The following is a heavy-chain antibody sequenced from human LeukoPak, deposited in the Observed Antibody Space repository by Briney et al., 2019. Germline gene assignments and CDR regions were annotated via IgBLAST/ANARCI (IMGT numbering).Heavy chain of an antibody. Sequence: PGGSLRLSCAASGFTFSSYSMNWVRQAPGKGLEWVSYISSTSSTTSYADSVKGRFTISRDNAKNSLYLQMNSLRAEDTAVYYCARDYSVYGDYAFDYWGQGTPVTVSS. V-gene: IGHV3-48*04. CDR1: GFTFSSYS. D-gene: IGHD4-17*01. J-gene: IGHJ4*02. CDR2: ISSTSSTT. CDR3: ARDYSVYGDYAFDY.